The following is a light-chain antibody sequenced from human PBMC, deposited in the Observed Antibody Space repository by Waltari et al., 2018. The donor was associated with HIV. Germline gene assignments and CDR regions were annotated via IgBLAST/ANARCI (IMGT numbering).Light chain of an antibody. J-gene: IGKJ3*01. Sequence: EIVMTQSPAALSVFPGERATLSCRASQSVSSNLAWYQQKPGQAPRPLIYGASTRATGIPARFSGSGSGTEFTLTISSLQSEDFAVYYCQQYNNGPPFTFGPGTKVHI. CDR3: QQYNNGPPFT. V-gene: IGKV3-15*01. CDR1: QSVSSN. CDR2: GAS.